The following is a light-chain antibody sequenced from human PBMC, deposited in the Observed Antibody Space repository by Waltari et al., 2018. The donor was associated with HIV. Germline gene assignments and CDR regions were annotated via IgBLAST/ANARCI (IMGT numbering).Light chain of an antibody. J-gene: IGLJ2*01. CDR1: TLGDKY. V-gene: IGLV3-1*01. CDR3: QAWASSTAI. Sequence: SYELTQPPSVSVSPGQTASITCSGDTLGDKYACWYQQKPGQSPVLVIDQDSKRPSGIPERFSGSNSGNTATLTISGTQAMDEADYYCQAWASSTAIFGGGTKLTVL. CDR2: QDS.